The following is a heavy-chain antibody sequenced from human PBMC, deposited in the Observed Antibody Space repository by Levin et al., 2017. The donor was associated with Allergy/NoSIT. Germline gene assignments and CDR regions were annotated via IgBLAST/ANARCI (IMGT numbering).Heavy chain of an antibody. CDR3: ARDIILEYYDILTGINDAFDI. CDR1: GFTFSSYS. Sequence: GGSLRLSCAASGFTFSSYSMNWVRQAPGKGLEWVSSISSSSSYIYYADSVKGRFTISRDNAKNSLYLQMNSLRAEDTAVYYCARDIILEYYDILTGINDAFDIWGQGTMVTVSS. D-gene: IGHD3-9*01. V-gene: IGHV3-21*01. J-gene: IGHJ3*02. CDR2: ISSSSSYI.